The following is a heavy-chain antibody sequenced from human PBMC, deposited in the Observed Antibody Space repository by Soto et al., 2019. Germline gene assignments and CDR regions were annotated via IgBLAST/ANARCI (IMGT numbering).Heavy chain of an antibody. D-gene: IGHD2-2*01. J-gene: IGHJ4*02. Sequence: QVQLQQWGAGLLKPSETLSLTCAVYGGSFSGYYWSWIRQPPGKGLEWIGEINHSGSTNYNPSLKSRITISVDTSKNQFSLMLSPVTAVGTAVYYCASHCSSTSGYQGWGQGTLVTVSS. CDR1: GGSFSGYY. V-gene: IGHV4-34*01. CDR2: INHSGST. CDR3: ASHCSSTSGYQG.